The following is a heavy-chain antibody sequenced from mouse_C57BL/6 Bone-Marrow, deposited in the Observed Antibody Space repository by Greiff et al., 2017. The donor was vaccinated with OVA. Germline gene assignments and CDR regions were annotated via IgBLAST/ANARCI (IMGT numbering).Heavy chain of an antibody. V-gene: IGHV3-6*01. CDR2: ISYDGSN. J-gene: IGHJ1*03. Sequence: DVKLQESGPGLVKPSQSLSLTCSVTGYSITSGYYWNWLRQFPGNKLEWMGYISYDGSNNYNPSLKNRIPITRDTSKNQFFLKLNSVTTEDTATYYCAREGSNYESWYFDVWGTGTTVTVSS. D-gene: IGHD2-5*01. CDR1: GYSITSGYY. CDR3: AREGSNYESWYFDV.